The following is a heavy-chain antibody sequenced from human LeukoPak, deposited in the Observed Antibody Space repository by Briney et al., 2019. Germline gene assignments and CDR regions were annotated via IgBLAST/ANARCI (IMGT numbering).Heavy chain of an antibody. CDR1: GGSTSSGSYY. D-gene: IGHD5-18*01. CDR3: ARVRIQLWTIDY. J-gene: IGHJ4*02. CDR2: IYTSGGT. V-gene: IGHV4-61*02. Sequence: SETLSLTCTVSGGSTSSGSYYWSWIRQPAGKGLEWIGRIYTSGGTNYNPSLKSRVTISVDTSKNQFSLKLSSVTAADTAVYYCARVRIQLWTIDYWGQGTLVTVSS.